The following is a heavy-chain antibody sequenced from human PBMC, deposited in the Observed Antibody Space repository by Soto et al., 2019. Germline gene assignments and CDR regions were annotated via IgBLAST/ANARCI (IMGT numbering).Heavy chain of an antibody. J-gene: IGHJ4*02. V-gene: IGHV4-59*01. D-gene: IGHD6-19*01. CDR3: AQTTGWPGFDY. CDR1: GASIRNFY. Sequence: QVHLQESGPGLVKPSETMSLTCTASGASIRNFYWNWVRQFPGKGLEWIGHIYNGERTNYNPSLKXXVTISVDTSKNQFSLKLSSVTVADTAVYYCAQTTGWPGFDYWGQETLVAVSS. CDR2: IYNGERT.